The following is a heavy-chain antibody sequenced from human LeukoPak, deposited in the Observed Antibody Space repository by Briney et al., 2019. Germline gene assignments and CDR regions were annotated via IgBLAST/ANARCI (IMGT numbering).Heavy chain of an antibody. Sequence: PGGSLRLSCAASGFTVSSNYMSWVRQAPGKGLDWVSMIYSGGSTNYADSVEGRFTISRDNSKSTVYLEINSLRSEDTAIYYCARGFNDFWSGSQLEYWGQGTLVTVSS. V-gene: IGHV3-53*05. D-gene: IGHD3-3*01. CDR1: GFTVSSNY. J-gene: IGHJ4*02. CDR3: ARGFNDFWSGSQLEY. CDR2: IYSGGST.